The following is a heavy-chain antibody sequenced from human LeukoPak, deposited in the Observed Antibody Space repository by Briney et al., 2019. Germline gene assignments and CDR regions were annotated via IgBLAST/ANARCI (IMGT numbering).Heavy chain of an antibody. Sequence: PGGSLRLSCAASGFTFSGYSINWVRQAPGKGLGWGSYISSSSSAIYYSDSVKGRFTISRDNAKNSLYLQMNSLRAEDTAVYYCARDTVTREYFDFWGQGTLVTVSS. V-gene: IGHV3-48*01. CDR3: ARDTVTREYFDF. CDR2: ISSSSSAI. CDR1: GFTFSGYS. J-gene: IGHJ4*02. D-gene: IGHD4-11*01.